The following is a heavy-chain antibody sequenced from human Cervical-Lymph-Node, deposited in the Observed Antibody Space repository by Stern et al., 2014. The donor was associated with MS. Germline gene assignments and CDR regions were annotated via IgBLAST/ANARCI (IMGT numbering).Heavy chain of an antibody. CDR2: MTFIGGTN. CDR1: GFSLSNSG. V-gene: IGHV3-30*03. J-gene: IGHJ6*02. Sequence: QVQLVESGAGVVKPGWSLTLSCAASGFSLSNSGMHWVRQAPGKGLEWVAVMTFIGGTNKYGEYVKGRFSITTAMANKKQTMQLHSMRPEDTAVYYCMGVGDAMHVWGQGTTVIVSS. CDR3: MGVGDAMHV.